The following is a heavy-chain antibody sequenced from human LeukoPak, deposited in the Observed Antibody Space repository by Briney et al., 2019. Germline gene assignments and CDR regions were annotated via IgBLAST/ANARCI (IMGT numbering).Heavy chain of an antibody. CDR3: ARGFDGVQAFDI. CDR1: GFTFGIYW. J-gene: IGHJ3*02. Sequence: GGSLRLSCAASGFTFGIYWMSWVRQSPGKGLEWVANIKEDGSEKYYVDSVKGRFTISRDNAKKSLYLQMNSLRAEGTAVYYCARGFDGVQAFDIWGQGTMVTVSS. V-gene: IGHV3-7*01. D-gene: IGHD3-16*01. CDR2: IKEDGSEK.